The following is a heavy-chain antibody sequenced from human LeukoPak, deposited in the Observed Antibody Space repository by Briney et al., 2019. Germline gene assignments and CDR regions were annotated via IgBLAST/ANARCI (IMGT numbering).Heavy chain of an antibody. CDR2: ISYSGTT. CDR1: GGPVSNMH. Sequence: SETLSLTCTVSGGPVSNMHWSWIRQPPGKGLEWIGSISYSGTTNYSPSLQSRVTISTDTSKNQFSLELSSVTAADTAVYYCARGRQDVTMIVVVMTAVSYYLDVWGKGTTVTVS. V-gene: IGHV4-59*02. D-gene: IGHD3-22*01. CDR3: ARGRQDVTMIVVVMTAVSYYLDV. J-gene: IGHJ6*03.